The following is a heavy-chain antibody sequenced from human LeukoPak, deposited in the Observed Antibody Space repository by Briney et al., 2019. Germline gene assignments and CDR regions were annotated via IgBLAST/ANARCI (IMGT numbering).Heavy chain of an antibody. CDR3: ARPQADSSSFGHWFDP. V-gene: IGHV4-34*01. CDR1: GGSFSGYY. Sequence: SETLSLTCAVYGGSFSGYYWNWIRQPPGKGLEWIGEINHSGSTNYNPSLKSRVTISVDTSKNQFSLKLSSVTAADTAVYYCARPQADSSSFGHWFDPWGQGTLVTVSS. CDR2: INHSGST. D-gene: IGHD6-13*01. J-gene: IGHJ5*02.